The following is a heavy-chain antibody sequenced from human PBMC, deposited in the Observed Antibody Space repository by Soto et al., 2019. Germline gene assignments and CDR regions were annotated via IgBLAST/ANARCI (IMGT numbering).Heavy chain of an antibody. J-gene: IGHJ4*02. CDR3: ARTPSRGGSCYECGY. CDR2: ISAYNGNT. Sequence: ASVKVSCKASGYTFTSYGISWVRQAPGQGLEWMGWISAYNGNTNYAQKLQGRVTMTTDTSTSTAYMELRSLRSDDTAVYYCARTPSRGGSCYECGYWGQGTLVTVSS. D-gene: IGHD2-15*01. CDR1: GYTFTSYG. V-gene: IGHV1-18*01.